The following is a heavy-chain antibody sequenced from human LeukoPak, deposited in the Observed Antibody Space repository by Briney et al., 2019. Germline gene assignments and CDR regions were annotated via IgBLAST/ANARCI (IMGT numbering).Heavy chain of an antibody. D-gene: IGHD5-18*01. V-gene: IGHV4-59*08. Sequence: SETLSLTCTVSGASISGYYWTWIRQPPGKGLEWIGYIYNSGSTNYNPSLKSRVTISVDTSKNQFSLKLTSVTAADTAVYYCARHGAAYSFDYWGQGTLVTVSS. J-gene: IGHJ4*02. CDR3: ARHGAAYSFDY. CDR2: IYNSGST. CDR1: GASISGYY.